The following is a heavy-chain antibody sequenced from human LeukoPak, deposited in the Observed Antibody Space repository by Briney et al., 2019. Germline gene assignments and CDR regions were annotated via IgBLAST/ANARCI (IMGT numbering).Heavy chain of an antibody. V-gene: IGHV3-7*01. J-gene: IGHJ4*02. Sequence: GGSLRLSCAASGFTFSSYWMSWVRQAPGKGLEWVANIKQDGSEKYYVDSVKGRFTISRDNAKNSLYLQMNSLRAEDTAVYYCARDRAKVTIFGVVIGNYFDYWGQGTLVTVSS. CDR2: IKQDGSEK. D-gene: IGHD3-3*01. CDR1: GFTFSSYW. CDR3: ARDRAKVTIFGVVIGNYFDY.